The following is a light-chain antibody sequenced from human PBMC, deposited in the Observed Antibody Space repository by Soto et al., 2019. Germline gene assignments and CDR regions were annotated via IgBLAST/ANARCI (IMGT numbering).Light chain of an antibody. J-gene: IGKJ1*01. Sequence: EIVLTQSPGTLAFSPGEKATLSCTSSQSVSSSYLAWYQQKPGQAPRLLIYGASSRATGIPDRFSGSGSGTDFTLTISRLEPEDFAVYYCQYYGSSPRTFGQGTKVDIK. CDR3: QYYGSSPRT. V-gene: IGKV3-20*01. CDR2: GAS. CDR1: QSVSSSY.